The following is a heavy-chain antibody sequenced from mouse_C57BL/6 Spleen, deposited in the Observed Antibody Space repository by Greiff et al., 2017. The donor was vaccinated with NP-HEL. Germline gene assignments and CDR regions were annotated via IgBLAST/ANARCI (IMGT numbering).Heavy chain of an antibody. Sequence: VMLVESGPGLVQPSQSLSITCTVSGFSLTSYGVHWVRQSPGKGLEWLGVIWRGGSTDYNAAFMSRLSITKDNSKSQVFFKMNSLQADDTAIYYCAKKAYGNYGYFDVWGTGTTVTVSS. D-gene: IGHD2-1*01. CDR1: GFSLTSYG. J-gene: IGHJ1*03. V-gene: IGHV2-5*01. CDR3: AKKAYGNYGYFDV. CDR2: IWRGGST.